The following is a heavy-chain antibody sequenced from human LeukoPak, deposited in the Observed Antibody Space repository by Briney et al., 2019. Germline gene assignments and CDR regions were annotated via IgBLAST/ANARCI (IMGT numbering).Heavy chain of an antibody. CDR3: ARAGSGWSFDY. D-gene: IGHD6-19*01. Sequence: SETLSLTCTVSGGSISNYYWSWIRQPPGKGLEWIGYIYYSENTNYNPSLKSRVTISVDTSKNQLSLKLSSVTAADTAVYYCARAGSGWSFDYWGQGTLVTVSS. CDR1: GGSISNYY. J-gene: IGHJ4*02. V-gene: IGHV4-59*01. CDR2: IYYSENT.